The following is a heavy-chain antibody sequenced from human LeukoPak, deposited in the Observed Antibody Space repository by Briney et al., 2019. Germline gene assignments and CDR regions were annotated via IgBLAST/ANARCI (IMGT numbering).Heavy chain of an antibody. CDR2: ISSSSSTI. CDR1: GFTFSSYA. Sequence: GGSLRLSCAASGFTFSSYAMSWVRQAPGKGLEWVSYISSSSSTIYYADSVKGRFTISRDNAKNSLYLQMNSLRAEDTAVYYCARGYYDSSGHFDYWGQGTLVTVSS. V-gene: IGHV3-48*04. J-gene: IGHJ4*02. D-gene: IGHD3-22*01. CDR3: ARGYYDSSGHFDY.